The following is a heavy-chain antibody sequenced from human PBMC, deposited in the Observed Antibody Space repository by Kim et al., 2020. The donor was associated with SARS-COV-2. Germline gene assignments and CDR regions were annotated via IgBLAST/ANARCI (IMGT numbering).Heavy chain of an antibody. V-gene: IGHV3-30-3*01. J-gene: IGHJ6*03. CDR2: ISYDGSNK. CDR1: GFTFSSYA. D-gene: IGHD3-16*01. Sequence: GGSLRLSCAASGFTFSSYAMHWVRQAPGKGLEWVAVISYDGSNKYYADSVKGRFTISRDNSKNTLYLQMNSLRAEDTAVYYCARSGGAGRYYYCMDVWGKGAMVTVSS. CDR3: ARSGGAGRYYYCMDV.